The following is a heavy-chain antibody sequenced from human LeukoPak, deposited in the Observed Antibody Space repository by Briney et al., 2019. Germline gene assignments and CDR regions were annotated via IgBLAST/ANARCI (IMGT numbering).Heavy chain of an antibody. CDR2: IYWDDDK. D-gene: IGHD3-3*01. J-gene: IGHJ4*02. CDR3: AHFKLTIFDS. Sequence: SGPTLVNPTETLTLTCTFSGFSLSSTGASVGWIRQPPGKALEWLALIYWDDDKRYSPSLKSKLSIIKDTSKNQVVLTMTNVDPVDTATYYCAHFKLTIFDSWGQGNLVTVSS. CDR1: GFSLSSTGAS. V-gene: IGHV2-5*02.